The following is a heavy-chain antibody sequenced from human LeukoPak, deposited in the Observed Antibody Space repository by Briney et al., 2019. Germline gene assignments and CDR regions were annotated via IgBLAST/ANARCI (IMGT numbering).Heavy chain of an antibody. CDR2: INQDGSDK. J-gene: IGHJ4*02. Sequence: GGSLRLSCAASGFTFSSYSMNWVRQAPGKGLECVANINQDGSDKYYVDSVKGRFTISRDDTKNSLYLQMNSLRAEDTAVYYCVGGDYWGQGTLVTVSS. CDR3: VGGDY. V-gene: IGHV3-7*01. CDR1: GFTFSSYS.